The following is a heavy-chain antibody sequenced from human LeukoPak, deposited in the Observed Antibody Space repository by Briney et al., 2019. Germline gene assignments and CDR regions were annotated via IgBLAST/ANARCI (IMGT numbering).Heavy chain of an antibody. CDR2: IKQDGIEK. CDR1: GFTFSNYW. J-gene: IGHJ1*01. V-gene: IGHV3-7*01. D-gene: IGHD3-22*01. Sequence: GGSLRLSRAASGFTFSNYWMTWIRQAPGKGLEWVANIKQDGIEKYYVDSVEGRFTVSRDNTKNSLFLQMDSLRAEDTAVYYCARGSSGYYCDHIQTWGQGSLVTVSS. CDR3: ARGSSGYYCDHIQT.